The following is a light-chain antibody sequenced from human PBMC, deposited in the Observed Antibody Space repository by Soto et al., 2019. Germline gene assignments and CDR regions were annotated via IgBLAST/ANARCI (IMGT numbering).Light chain of an antibody. V-gene: IGLV4-69*01. J-gene: IGLJ3*02. Sequence: QAVVTQSPSASASLGAAVKLTCTLTRGHFNDAITWHQQQSGKGPRYLMTVNSDGSHIKGDGIPDRFSGSSSGSERYLIISGLRSEDEADYYCQTWATGIGVFGGGTKVTVL. CDR1: RGHFNDA. CDR2: VNSDGSH. CDR3: QTWATGIGV.